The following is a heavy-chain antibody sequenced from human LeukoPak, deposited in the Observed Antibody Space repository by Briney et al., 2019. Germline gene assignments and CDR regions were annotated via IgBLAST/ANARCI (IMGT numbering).Heavy chain of an antibody. Sequence: PGGSLRLSCAASGFTFSSYTMHWVRQAPGKGLEYVSAISNNGGTTYYANSVKGRFTISRDNSKNTLYLQMGGLRVEDMAVYYCARVASSGTYGDYWGQGTLVTVSS. CDR3: ARVASSGTYGDY. V-gene: IGHV3-64*01. J-gene: IGHJ4*02. CDR1: GFTFSSYT. D-gene: IGHD1-26*01. CDR2: ISNNGGTT.